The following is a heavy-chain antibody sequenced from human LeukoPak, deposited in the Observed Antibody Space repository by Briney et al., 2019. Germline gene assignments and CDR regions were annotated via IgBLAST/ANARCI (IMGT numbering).Heavy chain of an antibody. CDR2: IYTSGST. Sequence: SETLSLTCTVSGGSISSYYWSWIRQPAGKGLEWIGRIYTSGSTNYNPSLKSRVTMSVDTSKSQFSLKLSSVTAADTAVYYCARDPRRYGSGSYYNWFDPWGQGTLVTVSS. D-gene: IGHD3-10*01. CDR1: GGSISSYY. V-gene: IGHV4-4*07. J-gene: IGHJ5*02. CDR3: ARDPRRYGSGSYYNWFDP.